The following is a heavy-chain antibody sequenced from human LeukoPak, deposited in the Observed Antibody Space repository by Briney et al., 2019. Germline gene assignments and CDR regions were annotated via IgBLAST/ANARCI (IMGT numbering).Heavy chain of an antibody. J-gene: IGHJ4*01. D-gene: IGHD6-25*01. Sequence: SETLSLTCTVSGGSISSSSYYWGWIRQPPGKGLEWVGSIYSSGSTYYNSSLKSRVTIPIDTSKNQVSLKMSSVTAADTAVYYCAKSGGYGLIDYWGQGTLVTVSS. CDR1: GGSISSSSYY. V-gene: IGHV4-39*01. CDR3: AKSGGYGLIDY. CDR2: IYSSGST.